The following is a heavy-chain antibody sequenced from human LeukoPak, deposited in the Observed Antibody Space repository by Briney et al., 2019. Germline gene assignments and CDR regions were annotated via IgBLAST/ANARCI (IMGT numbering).Heavy chain of an antibody. CDR3: AGDGEAVAPTIG. Sequence: GGSLRLSCAASQFTFSRYWMHWVRQVPGKGLVWVSRINPDGTYITYADAVRGRFTISRDNAKNMIYLQMNSLRADDTAVYYCAGDGEAVAPTIGWGQGTLVTVSS. V-gene: IGHV3-74*01. D-gene: IGHD6-19*01. J-gene: IGHJ4*02. CDR1: QFTFSRYW. CDR2: INPDGTYI.